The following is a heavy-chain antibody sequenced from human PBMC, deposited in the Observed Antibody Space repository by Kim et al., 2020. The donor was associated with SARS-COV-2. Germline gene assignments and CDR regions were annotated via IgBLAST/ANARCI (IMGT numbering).Heavy chain of an antibody. CDR1: GGSISGYY. CDR3: ARQPQGYYYDSSGFYFFDY. CDR2: IYYSGST. V-gene: IGHV4-59*08. D-gene: IGHD3-22*01. Sequence: SETLSLTCTVSGGSISGYYWSWIRQPPGKGLEWIGDIYYSGSTNYNPSLKSRLTISVDTSKNPFSLKLSSVTAADTAVYYCARQPQGYYYDSSGFYFFDYWGQGTLVTVSS. J-gene: IGHJ4*02.